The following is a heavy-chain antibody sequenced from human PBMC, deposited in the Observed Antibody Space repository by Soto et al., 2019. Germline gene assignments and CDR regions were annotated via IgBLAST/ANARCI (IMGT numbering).Heavy chain of an antibody. CDR2: INAVNGNT. V-gene: IGHV1-3*01. D-gene: IGHD3-10*01. Sequence: ASVKVSCKASGYTFTSYAMHWVRQAPGQRLEWMGWINAVNGNTKYSQKFQGRVTITRDTSASTAYMELSSLRSEDTAVYYCARSDLPLRHSRTGSWYFDLWGRGTLVTVSS. CDR3: ARSDLPLRHSRTGSWYFDL. J-gene: IGHJ2*01. CDR1: GYTFTSYA.